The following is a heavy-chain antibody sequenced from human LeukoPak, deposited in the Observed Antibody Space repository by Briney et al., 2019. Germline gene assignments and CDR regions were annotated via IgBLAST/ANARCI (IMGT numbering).Heavy chain of an antibody. J-gene: IGHJ4*02. D-gene: IGHD2-15*01. CDR1: GGSISSYY. V-gene: IGHV4-59*01. CDR3: ARGLGNIVVVVAATHFDY. CDR2: IYYSGST. Sequence: SETLSLTCTVSGGSISSYYWSWIRQPPGKGLEWIGYIYYSGSTNYNPSLKSRVTISVDTSKNQFSLKLSSVTAADTAVYYCARGLGNIVVVVAATHFDYWGQGTLVTVSS.